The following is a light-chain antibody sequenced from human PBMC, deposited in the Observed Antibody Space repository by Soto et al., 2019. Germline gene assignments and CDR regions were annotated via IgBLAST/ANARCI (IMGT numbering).Light chain of an antibody. Sequence: QLTQSPSSLSASVGDRVTITCRASQGISSYLAWYQQKPGKAPKLLIYAASTLQSGVPSRFSGSGSGTDFTLTISSLRPEDFATYYCQQLNSYLLTFGGGTKVEIK. V-gene: IGKV1-9*01. CDR1: QGISSY. CDR2: AAS. CDR3: QQLNSYLLT. J-gene: IGKJ4*01.